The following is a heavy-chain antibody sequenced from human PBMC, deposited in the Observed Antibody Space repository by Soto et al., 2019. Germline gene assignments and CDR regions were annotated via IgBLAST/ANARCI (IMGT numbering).Heavy chain of an antibody. D-gene: IGHD6-25*01. CDR3: ARRPHSSGGICYYGLDN. CDR1: GYTFTNSD. J-gene: IGHJ4*02. Sequence: QVQLVQSGAEVKKPGASVKVSCKASGYTFTNSDINWVRQAPGQGLEGMGWMNPDSGHAAYAQKFQGRVTSTTSTSTSTVYMEMSSLGSEDTAVYYCARRPHSSGGICYYGLDNWGQGTLVTVSS. V-gene: IGHV1-8*01. CDR2: MNPDSGHA.